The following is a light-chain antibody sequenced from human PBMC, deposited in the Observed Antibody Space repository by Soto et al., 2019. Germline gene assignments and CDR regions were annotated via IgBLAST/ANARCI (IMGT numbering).Light chain of an antibody. CDR3: QTWGTGPLV. CDR1: SGHSSYA. J-gene: IGLJ3*02. CDR2: LNSDGSH. V-gene: IGLV4-69*01. Sequence: QSVLTQSPSASASLGASVKLTCTLSSGHSSYAIAWHQQQPEKGPRYLMKLNSDGSHSKGDGIPDRFSGSSSGAERYLTISSLQSDDEADYYCQTWGTGPLVFGGGTKLTVL.